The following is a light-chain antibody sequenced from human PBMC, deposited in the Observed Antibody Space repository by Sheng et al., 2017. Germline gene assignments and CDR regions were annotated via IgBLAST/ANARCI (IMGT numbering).Light chain of an antibody. V-gene: IGKV4-1*01. CDR2: WAS. Sequence: DIVMTQSPDSLAVSLGERATINCKSSQSVLYSSNNKNYLAWYQQKPGQPPKLLIYWASTRQSGVPDRVSGSGSRTDFTLTISSLQAEDVAVYYCHQYYTTPPTFGQGTKVAIK. J-gene: IGKJ1*01. CDR3: HQYYTTPPT. CDR1: QSVLYSSNNKNY.